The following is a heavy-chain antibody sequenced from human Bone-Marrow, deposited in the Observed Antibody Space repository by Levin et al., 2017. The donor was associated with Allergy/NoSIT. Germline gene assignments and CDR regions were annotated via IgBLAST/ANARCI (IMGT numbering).Heavy chain of an antibody. V-gene: IGHV4-30-4*01. D-gene: IGHD3-10*01. CDR1: GDSISSGDYY. CDR3: AREVYYYGSGRHASG. J-gene: IGHJ4*02. CDR2: ISYSGST. Sequence: KSSETLSLTCTVSGDSISSGDYYWNWIRQPPGKGLEWIGYISYSGSTHYNPSLKSRVTVSADTSKNQFSLKLSSVTAADTAVYYCAREVYYYGSGRHASGWGQGTLVTVSS.